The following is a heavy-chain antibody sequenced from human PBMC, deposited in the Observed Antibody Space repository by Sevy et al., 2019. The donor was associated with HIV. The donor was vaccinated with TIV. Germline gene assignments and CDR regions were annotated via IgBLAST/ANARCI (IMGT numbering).Heavy chain of an antibody. CDR2: INGHNGNT. V-gene: IGHV1-18*01. Sequence: ASVKVSCKASGYIFTSYGISWVRQAPRQGLEWMGWINGHNGNTNYVQNLQGRVTVTTDTSTNTAYMELRSLRSDDTAVYYGARDGYDGSGYQRGLFDFWGQGTLVTVSS. CDR1: GYIFTSYG. D-gene: IGHD3-22*01. CDR3: ARDGYDGSGYQRGLFDF. J-gene: IGHJ4*02.